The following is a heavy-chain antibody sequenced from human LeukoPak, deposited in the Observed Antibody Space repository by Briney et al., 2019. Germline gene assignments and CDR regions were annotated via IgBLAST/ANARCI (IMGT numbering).Heavy chain of an antibody. J-gene: IGHJ4*02. D-gene: IGHD5-12*01. CDR2: IYYSGST. Sequence: TSETLSLTCTVSGGSISSYYWSWIRQPPGKGLEWIGYIYYSGSTNYNPSLKSRVTISVDTSKSQFSLKLSSVTAADTAVYYCARVEEWLRLDYWGQGTLVTVSS. CDR3: ARVEEWLRLDY. CDR1: GGSISSYY. V-gene: IGHV4-59*01.